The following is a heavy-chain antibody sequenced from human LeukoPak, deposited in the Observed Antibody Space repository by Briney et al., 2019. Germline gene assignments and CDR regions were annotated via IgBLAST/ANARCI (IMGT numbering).Heavy chain of an antibody. D-gene: IGHD6-13*01. CDR3: ARHRKIAAAGIPDYYYYMDV. V-gene: IGHV4-34*01. CDR2: INHSGST. Sequence: SETLSLTCAVYGGSFSGYYWSWIRQPPGKGLEWIGEINHSGSTNYNPSLKSRVTISVDTSKNQFSLKLSSVTAADTAVYYCARHRKIAAAGIPDYYYYMDVWGKGTTVTISS. J-gene: IGHJ6*03. CDR1: GGSFSGYY.